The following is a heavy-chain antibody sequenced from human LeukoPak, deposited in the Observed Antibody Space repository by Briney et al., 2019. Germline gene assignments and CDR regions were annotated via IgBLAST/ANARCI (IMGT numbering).Heavy chain of an antibody. Sequence: GGTLTLSCAASGCTFSSYWMSWVRQAPGKGLEWVANIKQDGSEKYYVDSVKGRFTISRDSAKNSLYLQMNSLRAEDTAVYYCAKDLVYDFWSGYGMDVWGQGTTVTVSS. CDR1: GCTFSSYW. V-gene: IGHV3-7*01. CDR3: AKDLVYDFWSGYGMDV. CDR2: IKQDGSEK. J-gene: IGHJ6*02. D-gene: IGHD3-3*01.